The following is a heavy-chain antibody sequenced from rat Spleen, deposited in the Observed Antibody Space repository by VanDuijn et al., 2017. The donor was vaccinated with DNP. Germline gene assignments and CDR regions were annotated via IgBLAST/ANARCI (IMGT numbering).Heavy chain of an antibody. J-gene: IGHJ3*01. CDR2: INKDSSTI. V-gene: IGHV4-2*01. CDR1: GFNLNDYW. CDR3: ARLGWHGWFAY. Sequence: EVKLVESGGGLVQPGRALKLSCAASGFNLNDYWMGWVRQAPGKGLEWIGEINKDSSTINYNPSLKDKFTISRDNAQNTLYLQMSKLGSEDTATYYCARLGWHGWFAYWGQGTLVTVSS. D-gene: IGHD1-11*01.